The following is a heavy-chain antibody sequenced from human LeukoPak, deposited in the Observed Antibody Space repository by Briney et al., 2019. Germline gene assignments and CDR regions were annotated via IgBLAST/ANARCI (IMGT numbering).Heavy chain of an antibody. J-gene: IGHJ4*02. V-gene: IGHV4-34*01. D-gene: IGHD2-2*01. Sequence: SETLSLTCAVYGGSFSGYYWSWIRQPPGKGLGWIVEINHSGSTNYNPSLKSRVTISVDTSKNQFSLKLSSVTAADTAVYYCARESDRYCSSTSCSKYYFDYWGQGTLVTVSS. CDR2: INHSGST. CDR1: GGSFSGYY. CDR3: ARESDRYCSSTSCSKYYFDY.